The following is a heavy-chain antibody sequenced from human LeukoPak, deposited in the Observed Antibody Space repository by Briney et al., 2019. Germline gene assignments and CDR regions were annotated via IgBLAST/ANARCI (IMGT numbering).Heavy chain of an antibody. CDR2: ISGSGGST. CDR1: GFTFSSYA. V-gene: IGHV3-23*01. J-gene: IGHJ4*02. D-gene: IGHD3-22*01. CDR3: AKASDDYDSSCYYFRAPYYFDY. Sequence: GGSLRLSCAASGFTFSSYAMSWVRQAPGKGLEWVSAISGSGGSTYYADSVKGRFTISRDNSKNTLYLQMNSLRAEDTAVYYCAKASDDYDSSCYYFRAPYYFDYWGQGTLVTVSS.